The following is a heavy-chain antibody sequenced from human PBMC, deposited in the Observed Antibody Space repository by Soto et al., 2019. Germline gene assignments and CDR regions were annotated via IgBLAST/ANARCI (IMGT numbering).Heavy chain of an antibody. CDR1: GYNLTTYG. J-gene: IGHJ4*02. CDR2: ISGYDGNT. CDR3: ASTAEGYCSATACPFDY. D-gene: IGHD2-15*01. Sequence: HVQLLQSGVEVKKPGASVKVSCKASGYNLTTYGFNWVRQAPGQGLEWMGWISGYDGNTKYAENLEDRITMTTDTSTSTAYMVLGSLRSDDTAVYYCASTAEGYCSATACPFDYWGQGTPVTVTS. V-gene: IGHV1-18*04.